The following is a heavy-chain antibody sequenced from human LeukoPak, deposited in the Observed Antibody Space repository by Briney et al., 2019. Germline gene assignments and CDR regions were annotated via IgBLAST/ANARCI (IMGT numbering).Heavy chain of an antibody. CDR3: ARDGSGPYNWFDP. D-gene: IGHD3-10*01. Sequence: GGSLRLSCAASGFTFSSYSMNWVRQAPGKGLEWVSSISSSSSYIYYADSVKGRFTISRDNAKNSLYLQMNSLRAEDTAVYYCARDGSGPYNWFDPWGQGTLVTVSS. J-gene: IGHJ5*02. V-gene: IGHV3-21*01. CDR1: GFTFSSYS. CDR2: ISSSSSYI.